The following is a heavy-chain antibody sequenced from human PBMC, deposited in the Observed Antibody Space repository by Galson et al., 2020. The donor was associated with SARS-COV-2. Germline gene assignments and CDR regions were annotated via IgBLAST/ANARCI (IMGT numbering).Heavy chain of an antibody. J-gene: IGHJ4*02. V-gene: IGHV4-59*01. CDR2: IYYSGST. CDR3: AGSSGYSYGYYFDY. CDR1: GGSISSYY. D-gene: IGHD5-18*01. Sequence: ETSETLSLTCTVSGGSISSYYWSWIRQPPGKGLEWIGYIYYSGSTNYNPSLKSRVTISVDTSKNQFSLKLSCVTAADTAVYYCAGSSGYSYGYYFDYWGQGTLVTVSS.